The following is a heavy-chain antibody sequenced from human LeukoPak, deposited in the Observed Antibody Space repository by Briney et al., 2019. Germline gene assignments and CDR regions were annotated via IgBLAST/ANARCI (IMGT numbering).Heavy chain of an antibody. Sequence: PSETLSLTCAVYSGSFSGYYWSWIRQPPGKGREWIGEINQSGSTNYNPSLKSRVAISVDTSKNQFSLKLSSVTAADTAVYYCARAVLLWFGEGSWFDPWGQGTLVTVSS. CDR2: INQSGST. CDR3: ARAVLLWFGEGSWFDP. V-gene: IGHV4-34*01. CDR1: SGSFSGYY. J-gene: IGHJ5*02. D-gene: IGHD3-10*01.